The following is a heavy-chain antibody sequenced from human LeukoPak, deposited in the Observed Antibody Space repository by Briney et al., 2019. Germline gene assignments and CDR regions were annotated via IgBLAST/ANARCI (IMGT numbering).Heavy chain of an antibody. D-gene: IGHD2-21*02. Sequence: SETLSLACTVSGGSISSYYWSWIRQPPGKGLEWIGYIYYSGSTNYNPSLKSRVTISVDTSKNQFSLKLSSVTAADTAVYYCARALGVVTAIPFWGQGTLVTVSS. CDR2: IYYSGST. J-gene: IGHJ4*02. CDR1: GGSISSYY. CDR3: ARALGVVTAIPF. V-gene: IGHV4-59*01.